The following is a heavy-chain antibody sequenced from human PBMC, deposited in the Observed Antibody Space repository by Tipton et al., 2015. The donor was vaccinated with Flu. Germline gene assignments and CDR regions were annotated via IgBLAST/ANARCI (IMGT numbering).Heavy chain of an antibody. D-gene: IGHD2-15*01. CDR2: IRHSGTT. Sequence: TLSLTCTVSGGSVSSDDYYWNWIRQPPGKGLEWIAYIRHSGTTNYSPSLRSRVTISVDTSKNLFSLKLDSVTAADTAVYYCARARHCSGGSCYYENWFDPWGQGTLVTVSS. CDR1: GGSVSSDDYY. J-gene: IGHJ5*02. CDR3: ARARHCSGGSCYYENWFDP. V-gene: IGHV4-61*08.